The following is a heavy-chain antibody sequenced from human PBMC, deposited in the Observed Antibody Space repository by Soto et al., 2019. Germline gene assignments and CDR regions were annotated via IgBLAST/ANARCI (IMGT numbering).Heavy chain of an antibody. D-gene: IGHD2-15*01. CDR1: GGTFSSYA. CDR2: IIPIFGTA. V-gene: IGHV1-69*13. CDR3: ANSNPPSTYYYYGKDV. J-gene: IGHJ6*02. Sequence: SVKVSCKASGGTFSSYAISWVRQAPGQGLEWMGGIIPIFGTANYAQKFQGRVTITADESTSAAYMELTSLRSEDTAVYYCANSNPPSTYYYYGKDVWGQGTTVTVSS.